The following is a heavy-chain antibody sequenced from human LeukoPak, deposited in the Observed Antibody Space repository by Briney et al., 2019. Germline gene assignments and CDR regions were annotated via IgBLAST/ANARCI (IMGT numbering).Heavy chain of an antibody. CDR2: IYYSGRT. D-gene: IGHD6-6*01. CDR1: GGSIRSYY. J-gene: IGHJ4*02. CDR3: ARGISSFDY. V-gene: IGHV4-59*01. Sequence: SETLSLTCTVSGGSIRSYYWSWIRQPPGKGLEWIGYIYYSGRTDYNPSLKSRVTVSVDTSKNQFSLKLSSVTAVDTAVYYCARGISSFDYWGQGTLVTVSS.